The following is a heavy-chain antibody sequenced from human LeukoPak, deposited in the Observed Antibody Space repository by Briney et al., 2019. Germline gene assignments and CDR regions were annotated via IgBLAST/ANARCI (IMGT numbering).Heavy chain of an antibody. V-gene: IGHV1-2*02. D-gene: IGHD6-25*01. CDR2: INPNSGGT. Sequence: ASVKVSCKASGYTFTSYGISWVRQAPGQGLEWMGWINPNSGGTNYAQKFQGRVTMTRDTSISTAYMELSRLRSDDTAVYYCACQRDQYYWGQGTLVTVSS. CDR3: ACQRDQYY. J-gene: IGHJ4*02. CDR1: GYTFTSYG.